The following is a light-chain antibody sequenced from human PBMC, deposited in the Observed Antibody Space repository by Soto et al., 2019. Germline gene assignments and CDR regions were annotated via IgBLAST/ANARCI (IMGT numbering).Light chain of an antibody. CDR1: QSISSW. CDR2: KAS. Sequence: DIQMTQSPSTLSASVGDRVTITCRASQSISSWLAWYQQKPGKAPKLLIYKASSLESGVPSRFSGSGSGTEFTLTISSLQPDDFATYYCQQYNSYSGTCVQGTKLDIK. J-gene: IGKJ2*01. V-gene: IGKV1-5*03. CDR3: QQYNSYSGT.